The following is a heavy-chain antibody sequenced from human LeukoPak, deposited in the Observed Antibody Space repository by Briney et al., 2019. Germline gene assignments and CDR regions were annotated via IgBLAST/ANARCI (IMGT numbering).Heavy chain of an antibody. D-gene: IGHD3-22*01. J-gene: IGHJ4*02. V-gene: IGHV4-34*01. Sequence: SETLSLTCAVYGGSFSGYYWSWIRQPPGKGLEWIGEINHSGSTNYNPSLKSRVTISVDTSKNQFSLKLSSVTAADTAVYYCATRYYYDSSGYYYGGFDYWGQGTLVTVSS. CDR1: GGSFSGYY. CDR2: INHSGST. CDR3: ATRYYYDSSGYYYGGFDY.